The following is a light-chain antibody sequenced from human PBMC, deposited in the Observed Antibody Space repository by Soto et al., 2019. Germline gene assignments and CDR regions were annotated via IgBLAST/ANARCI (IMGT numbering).Light chain of an antibody. CDR1: QSVSSN. J-gene: IGKJ4*01. CDR3: QQYNNWPLT. V-gene: IGKV3-15*01. CDR2: GAS. Sequence: EIVMTQSPATLSVSPGERATLSCRASQSVSSNLAWYQQKPGQAPRLLFYGASTRATGIPARFSGSGSGTEFTLTISSLQSEDFAVYYCQQYNNWPLTFGGGTMVEIK.